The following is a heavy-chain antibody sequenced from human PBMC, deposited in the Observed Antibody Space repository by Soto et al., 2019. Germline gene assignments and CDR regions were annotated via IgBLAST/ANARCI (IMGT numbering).Heavy chain of an antibody. V-gene: IGHV4-39*01. CDR1: DGSISSSSYY. J-gene: IGHJ4*02. D-gene: IGHD4-17*01. Sequence: SETLSLTCTVSDGSISSSSYYWGWVRQPPGKGLEWIGSIYYSGSTYYNPSLKSRVTVSGDTSRNQFSLKLSSVTAADTAVYYCATTVTTILYFDYWGQGILVTVSS. CDR2: IYYSGST. CDR3: ATTVTTILYFDY.